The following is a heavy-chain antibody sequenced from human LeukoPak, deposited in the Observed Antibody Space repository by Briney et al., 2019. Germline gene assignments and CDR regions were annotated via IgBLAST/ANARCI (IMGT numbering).Heavy chain of an antibody. CDR3: TRSRRDGNDY. CDR1: GFTFSSSW. V-gene: IGHV3-7*01. J-gene: IGHJ4*02. Sequence: GGSLRLFCAASGFTFSSSWMSWVRQAPGKGLEWVANINEDGSAKYYVDSVKGRFTISRDNAKRSLDLQVNSLRAEDTAVYYCTRSRRDGNDYWGRGTLVTVSS. D-gene: IGHD5-24*01. CDR2: INEDGSAK.